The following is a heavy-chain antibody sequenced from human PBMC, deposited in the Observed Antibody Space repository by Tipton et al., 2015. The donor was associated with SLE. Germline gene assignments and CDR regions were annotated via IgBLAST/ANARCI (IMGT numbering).Heavy chain of an antibody. CDR3: VKTKEMATIGGGIFDY. V-gene: IGHV3-30*03. J-gene: IGHJ4*02. CDR1: GFTFDDYG. Sequence: SLRLSCAASGFTFDDYGIHWVRQAPGKGLEWVAVISYDGSNKYYADSVKGRFTISRDNAKNSLYLQMNSLRTEDTALYYCVKTKEMATIGGGIFDYWGQGTLVTVSS. CDR2: ISYDGSNK. D-gene: IGHD5-24*01.